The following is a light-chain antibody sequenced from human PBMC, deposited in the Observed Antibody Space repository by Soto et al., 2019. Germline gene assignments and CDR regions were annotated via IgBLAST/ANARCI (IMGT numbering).Light chain of an antibody. J-gene: IGKJ2*01. CDR3: QQYNTYS. Sequence: DIQMTQSPSTLSASVGDRVCITCRASQSLNSWLAWYQQKPGKAPKLLIYKTSTLESGVPSRFSGSGSGTEFTLTISNLQPDDFATYYCQQYNTYSFGQGTKVDIK. V-gene: IGKV1-5*03. CDR2: KTS. CDR1: QSLNSW.